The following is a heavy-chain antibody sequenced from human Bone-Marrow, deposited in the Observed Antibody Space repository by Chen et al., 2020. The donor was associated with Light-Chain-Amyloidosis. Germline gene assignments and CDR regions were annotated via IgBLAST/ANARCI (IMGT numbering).Heavy chain of an antibody. D-gene: IGHD3-10*01. CDR2: IIPSFGTT. CDR3: ARARRKSDWELRYFLDV. CDR1: GTTFNNYA. Sequence: QVQLVQSGAEVKKPGSSVKASCKASGTTFNNYAFDWVRQAPGQGLEWTGKIIPSFGTTNYAQKFQGRVTITADESTTTIHMELTSLKSEDAAVYYCARARRKSDWELRYFLDVWGNGTTVTVSS. V-gene: IGHV1-69*13. J-gene: IGHJ6*03.